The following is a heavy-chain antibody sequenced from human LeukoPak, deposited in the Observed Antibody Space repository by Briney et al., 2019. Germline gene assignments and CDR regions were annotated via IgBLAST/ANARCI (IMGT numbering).Heavy chain of an antibody. CDR3: ARVSSGSSSDHRGY. D-gene: IGHD6-6*01. CDR1: GFTFSSYE. J-gene: IGHJ4*02. V-gene: IGHV3-48*03. Sequence: GGSMRLSCAASGFTFSSYEMNWVRQAPGKGLEWVSYISSSGSTIYYADSVKGRFTISRDNAKNSLYLQMNSLRAEDTAVYYCARVSSGSSSDHRGYWGQGTLVTVSS. CDR2: ISSSGSTI.